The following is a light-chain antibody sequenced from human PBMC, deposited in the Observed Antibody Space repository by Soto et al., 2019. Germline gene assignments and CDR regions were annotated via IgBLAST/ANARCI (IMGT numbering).Light chain of an antibody. J-gene: IGKJ3*01. CDR3: QQYGSSLLFT. CDR2: AAS. CDR1: QSVSSTY. Sequence: EIVLTQSPGTLSLSPGERATLSCRASQSVSSTYLAWYQQKPGQATRLLIYAASSRATGIPDRFSGSGSGTAFTLTISRLEPEDFAVYYCQQYGSSLLFTFGPGTKVDIK. V-gene: IGKV3-20*01.